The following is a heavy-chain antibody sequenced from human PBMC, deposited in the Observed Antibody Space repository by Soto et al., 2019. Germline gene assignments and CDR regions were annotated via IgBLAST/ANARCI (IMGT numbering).Heavy chain of an antibody. D-gene: IGHD3-10*01. CDR1: GGSISNNNYH. CDR3: ARDGITMIRGITVFDF. CDR2: IYYRGNT. V-gene: IGHV4-39*02. Sequence: SETLSLTCSVSGGSISNNNYHWGWIRQPPGKGLEWMGSIYYRGNTYYNPSLRSRITISVDTSRNQFSLALSSVTAEDTAVYYCARDGITMIRGITVFDFWGQGTLVTVSS. J-gene: IGHJ4*02.